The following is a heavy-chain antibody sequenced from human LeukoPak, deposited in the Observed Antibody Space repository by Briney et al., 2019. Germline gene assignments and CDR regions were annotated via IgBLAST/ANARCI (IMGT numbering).Heavy chain of an antibody. CDR3: ARDVYCSGGNCYYYFDY. D-gene: IGHD2-15*01. CDR2: ISAYNGNT. V-gene: IGHV1-18*01. Sequence: GASVKVSCKASGYTFTSYGISWVRQAPGQGLQWMGWISAYNGNTNYAQKLQGRVTMTTDTSTSTAYMELTSLNSDDTAVYYCARDVYCSGGNCYYYFDYWGQGTLVTVSS. CDR1: GYTFTSYG. J-gene: IGHJ4*02.